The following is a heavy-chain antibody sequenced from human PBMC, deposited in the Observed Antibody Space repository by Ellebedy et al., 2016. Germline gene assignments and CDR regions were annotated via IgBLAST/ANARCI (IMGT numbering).Heavy chain of an antibody. CDR3: ARGLADGSPTYSYFDY. V-gene: IGHV3-64*01. Sequence: GGSLRLSCAASGFTFSTHAMHWVRQAPGRGLEYISAINSIGNTTFYANSVKGRFTISRDNSKNTMFLQMGSLRPEDMAVYYCARGLADGSPTYSYFDYWGQGAPVTVSS. CDR2: INSIGNTT. J-gene: IGHJ4*02. D-gene: IGHD3-10*01. CDR1: GFTFSTHA.